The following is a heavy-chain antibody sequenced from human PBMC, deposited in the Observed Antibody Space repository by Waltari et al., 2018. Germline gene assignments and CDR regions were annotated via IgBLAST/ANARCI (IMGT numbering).Heavy chain of an antibody. Sequence: EVQLVESGGGLVQPGGSLRLSCAASGFTFSSYWMSWVRQAPGKGLEWVANIKQDGSEKYYVDSVKCRFTISRDNAKNSLYLQMNSLRAEDTAVYYCARDLAWGGSFLSYWYFDLWGRGTLVTVSS. V-gene: IGHV3-7*01. D-gene: IGHD2-15*01. CDR1: GFTFSSYW. CDR3: ARDLAWGGSFLSYWYFDL. J-gene: IGHJ2*01. CDR2: IKQDGSEK.